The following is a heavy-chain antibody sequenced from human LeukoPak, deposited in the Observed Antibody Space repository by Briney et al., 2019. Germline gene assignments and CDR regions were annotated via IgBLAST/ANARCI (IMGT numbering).Heavy chain of an antibody. CDR3: ARRGNIYAYDY. CDR1: GYTFTGYY. J-gene: IGHJ4*02. D-gene: IGHD5-18*01. V-gene: IGHV1-2*02. CDR2: INPNSGST. Sequence: GASXXVSCKASGYTFTGYYMHWVRQAPGQGREWMGWINPNSGSTNYAQKFQDRVTMTRDTSISTAYMELSRLRSDDTAVYYCARRGNIYAYDYWGQGTLVTVSS.